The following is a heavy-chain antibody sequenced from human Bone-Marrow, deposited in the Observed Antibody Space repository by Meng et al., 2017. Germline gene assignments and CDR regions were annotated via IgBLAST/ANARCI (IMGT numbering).Heavy chain of an antibody. CDR3: ASWGIVVVPAAIEDY. J-gene: IGHJ4*02. CDR2: INPNSGGT. V-gene: IGHV1-2*02. CDR1: GYTFTGYY. D-gene: IGHD2-2*01. Sequence: ASVKVSCKASGYTFTGYYMHWVRQAPAQGLEWMGWINPNSGGTNYAQKFQGRVTMTRDMSISTAYMELSRLRSDDTAVYYCASWGIVVVPAAIEDYWGQGTLVTVSS.